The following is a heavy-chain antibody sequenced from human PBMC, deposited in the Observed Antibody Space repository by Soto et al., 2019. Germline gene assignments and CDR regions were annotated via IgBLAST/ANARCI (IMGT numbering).Heavy chain of an antibody. CDR1: RLSFSYYE. D-gene: IGHD6-13*01. CDR3: ARDRAAGGY. Sequence: GGSLNHWCVAARLSFSYYEMNWVRQAPGKGLEWVAYISSGGSTTHYADSVRGRFTVSRDNARKSLYLQMNTLSVGDTALYYCARDRAAGGYWGQGTLVTGSS. V-gene: IGHV3-48*03. CDR2: ISSGGSTT. J-gene: IGHJ4*02.